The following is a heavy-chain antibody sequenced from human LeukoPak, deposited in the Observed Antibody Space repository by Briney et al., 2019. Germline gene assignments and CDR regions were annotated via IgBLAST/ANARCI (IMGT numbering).Heavy chain of an antibody. J-gene: IGHJ6*03. CDR1: GGSIGTYY. Sequence: SETLSLTCTVSGGSIGTYYWSWIRQPPGKGLEWIGYIYYNGYTDYNPSLKSRVTISVHTSKNQSSLKLSSVTAADTAVYYCARDLRIDSSWYYYYYMDVWGKGTTVTVSS. CDR2: IYYNGYT. V-gene: IGHV4-59*01. D-gene: IGHD6-13*01. CDR3: ARDLRIDSSWYYYYYMDV.